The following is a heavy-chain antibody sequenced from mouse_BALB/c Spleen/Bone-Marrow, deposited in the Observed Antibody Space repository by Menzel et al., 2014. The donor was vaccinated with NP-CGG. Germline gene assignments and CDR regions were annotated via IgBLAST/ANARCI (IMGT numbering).Heavy chain of an antibody. CDR3: AVYDYEGFAY. CDR2: IDPANGNT. D-gene: IGHD2-4*01. J-gene: IGHJ3*01. V-gene: IGHV14-3*02. Sequence: EVHLVESGAELVKPGASVKLSCTASGFNIKDTYMHWVKQRPEQGLEWIGRIDPANGNTKYDPKFQGKATITADTSSNTAYLQLSSLTSEDTAVYYCAVYDYEGFAYWGQGTLGTVSA. CDR1: GFNIKDTY.